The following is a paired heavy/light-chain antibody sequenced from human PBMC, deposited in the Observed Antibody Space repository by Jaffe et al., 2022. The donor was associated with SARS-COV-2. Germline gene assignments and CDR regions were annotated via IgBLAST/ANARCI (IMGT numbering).Light chain of an antibody. V-gene: IGKV1-5*03. CDR1: QSFSRW. Sequence: DIQMTQSPSTLSASVGDRVTITCRASQSFSRWLAWYQQKPGKAPNLLIYKTSSLETGVPSRFSGSGSGTEFTLTISSLQPDDFATYYCQQYNSFPLTFGGGTKVEIK. CDR2: KTS. J-gene: IGKJ4*01. CDR3: QQYNSFPLT.
Heavy chain of an antibody. V-gene: IGHV3-23*01. CDR2: ISGSGGST. CDR1: GFTFSSYA. J-gene: IGHJ4*02. Sequence: EVLLLESGGGLVQPGGSLRVSCAASGFTFSSYAMSWVRQAPGKGLEWVSGISGSGGSTYYADSVKGRFTISRDNSKNTLCLQMNSLRAEDTALYYCAKQPQDSSGYYHFDSWGQGTLVTVSS. D-gene: IGHD3-22*01. CDR3: AKQPQDSSGYYHFDS.